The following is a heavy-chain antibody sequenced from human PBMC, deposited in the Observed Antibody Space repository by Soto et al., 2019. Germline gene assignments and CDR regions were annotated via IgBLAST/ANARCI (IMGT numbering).Heavy chain of an antibody. CDR3: AKERRIVVVVAATFVY. V-gene: IGHV3-21*04. Sequence: PRRSLRLSYAASGFTFRSYSMNWVRQAPGEGLEWGASISSRSGYIYYADSVKGRCTIYRDKSKNTLYLQMNSLRAEYTAVYYCAKERRIVVVVAATFVYWGQGT. J-gene: IGHJ4*02. CDR2: ISSRSGYI. CDR1: GFTFRSYS. D-gene: IGHD2-15*01.